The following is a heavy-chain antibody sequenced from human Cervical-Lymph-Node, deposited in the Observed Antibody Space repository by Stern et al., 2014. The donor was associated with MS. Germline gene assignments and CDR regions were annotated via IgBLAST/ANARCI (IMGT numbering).Heavy chain of an antibody. Sequence: VQLVESGAEVKKPGESLKISCRTSGYTFSNFWIGWVRQLPGKGLEWMGVIFPAGSDTTYSPSFQGHVTISAAQTISTALLLMWSLKASDTAMYYCVRRRDSAGYDTFDLWGQGTMLIVSS. J-gene: IGHJ3*01. CDR3: VRRRDSAGYDTFDL. CDR1: GYTFSNFW. D-gene: IGHD3-22*01. V-gene: IGHV5-51*01. CDR2: IFPAGSDT.